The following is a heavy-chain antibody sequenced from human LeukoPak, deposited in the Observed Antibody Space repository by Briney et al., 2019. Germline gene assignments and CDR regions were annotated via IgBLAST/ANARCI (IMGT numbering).Heavy chain of an antibody. CDR3: ARVKMATIDY. Sequence: WFSVIYSPPTTYSAHSVKGPFTISRDNSNNTLYLQMNSLRAEDTAVYYCARVKMATIDYWGQGTLVTVSS. V-gene: IGHV3-53*01. J-gene: IGHJ4*02. D-gene: IGHD5-24*01. CDR2: IYSPPTT.